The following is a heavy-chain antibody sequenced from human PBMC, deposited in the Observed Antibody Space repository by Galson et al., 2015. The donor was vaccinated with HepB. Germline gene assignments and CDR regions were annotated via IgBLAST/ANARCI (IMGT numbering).Heavy chain of an antibody. CDR2: IDLDGDK. V-gene: IGHV2-70*16. CDR3: ARSSGSYYYYYYGMDV. D-gene: IGHD1-26*01. Sequence: TLSLTCTVSGGSISSYYWSWIRQPPGKALEWLARIDLDGDKFYSTSLKTRLTISKDTSKNQVVLTMTNMDPVDTATYYCARSSGSYYYYYYGMDVWGQGTTVTVSS. CDR1: GGSISSYY. J-gene: IGHJ6*02.